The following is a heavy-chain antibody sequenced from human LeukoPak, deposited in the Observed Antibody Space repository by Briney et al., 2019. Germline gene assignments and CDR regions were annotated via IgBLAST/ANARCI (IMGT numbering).Heavy chain of an antibody. J-gene: IGHJ6*02. Sequence: ASVKVSCKASGYTFTGYYMHWVRQAPGQGLEWMGWINPHSGGTNYPQKFQGRVTMTRDTSISTAYMELSRLRSDDTAVYYCARLMRYYDFWSGDYYGMDVWGQGTTVTVSS. CDR3: ARLMRYYDFWSGDYYGMDV. CDR2: INPHSGGT. V-gene: IGHV1-2*02. D-gene: IGHD3-3*01. CDR1: GYTFTGYY.